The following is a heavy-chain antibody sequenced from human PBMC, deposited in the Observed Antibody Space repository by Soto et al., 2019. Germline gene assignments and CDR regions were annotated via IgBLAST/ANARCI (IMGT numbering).Heavy chain of an antibody. J-gene: IGHJ4*02. CDR2: ISSDGSDK. D-gene: IGHD2-15*01. Sequence: QVQLVESGGGVVQPGRSLRLSCAASGFTFSNFGMHWVRQAPGKGLEWVAVISSDGSDKYYSDSVKGRFTISRDNPKNTLFLQMNSLRVEDTAVYYCAKGSEVARQELDYWGQGTLVTVSS. CDR1: GFTFSNFG. CDR3: AKGSEVARQELDY. V-gene: IGHV3-30*18.